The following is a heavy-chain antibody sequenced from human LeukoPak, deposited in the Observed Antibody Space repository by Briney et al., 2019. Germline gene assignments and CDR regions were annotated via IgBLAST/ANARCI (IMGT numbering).Heavy chain of an antibody. Sequence: PVGSLRLSCAASGFSITDWPLSWVRQAPGGGLEWVLAIGVRTHYAASVKGRFTISRDGSKNTLYLQMNSLTVEDTAIYVCAAGHQNSREGDWGQGTLVSVAS. V-gene: IGHV3-23*01. J-gene: IGHJ4*02. D-gene: IGHD1-26*01. CDR3: AAGHQNSREGD. CDR2: IGVRT. CDR1: GFSITDWP.